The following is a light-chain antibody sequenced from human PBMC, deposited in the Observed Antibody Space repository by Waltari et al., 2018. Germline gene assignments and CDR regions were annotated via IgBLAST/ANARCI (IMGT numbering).Light chain of an antibody. CDR3: QQSYSTLRT. Sequence: DSQMTQSPSSLSASVGDRVNITFLKSQIINIYLNWYQQKPGKAPKLLIYAASSLQSGVPSRFSGGGSGTDFTLTISSLQPEDFATYYCQQSYSTLRTFGQGTRVEIK. J-gene: IGKJ1*01. V-gene: IGKV1-39*01. CDR2: AAS. CDR1: QIINIY.